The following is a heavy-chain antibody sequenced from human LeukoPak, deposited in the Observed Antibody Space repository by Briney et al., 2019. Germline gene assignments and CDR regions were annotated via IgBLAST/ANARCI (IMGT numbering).Heavy chain of an antibody. CDR3: AKSLGYCSSTSCYVPNWFDP. Sequence: GGSLRLSCAASGFTFSSYAMGWVRQAPGEGLEWVSAISGSGGSTYYADSVKGRFTISRDNSKNTLYLQMNSLRAEDTAVYYCAKSLGYCSSTSCYVPNWFDPWGQGTLVTVSS. CDR2: ISGSGGST. D-gene: IGHD2-2*01. CDR1: GFTFSSYA. V-gene: IGHV3-23*01. J-gene: IGHJ5*02.